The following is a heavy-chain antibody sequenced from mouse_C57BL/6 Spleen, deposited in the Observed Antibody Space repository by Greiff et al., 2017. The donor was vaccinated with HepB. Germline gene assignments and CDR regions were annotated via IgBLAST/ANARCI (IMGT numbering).Heavy chain of an antibody. J-gene: IGHJ2*01. CDR1: GYTFTDHT. CDR3: ARSTGVATGNFDY. D-gene: IGHD1-1*02. CDR2: IYPRDGST. V-gene: IGHV1-78*01. Sequence: VQLQQSDAELVKPGASVKISCKVSGYTFTDHTIHWMKQRPEQGLEWIGYIYPRDGSTKYNEKYKGKATLTADKSSSTAYMQLKRLTSEDSAVYLCARSTGVATGNFDYWGQGNTLTVSS.